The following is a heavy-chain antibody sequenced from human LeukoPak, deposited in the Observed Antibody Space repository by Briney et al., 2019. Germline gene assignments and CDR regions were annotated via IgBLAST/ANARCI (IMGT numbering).Heavy chain of an antibody. Sequence: GGSLRLSCAASGFTFSSYSMNWVRQAPGKGLEWVSSISSSSSYIYYADSVKGRFTISRDNAKNSLYLQMNNLRAEDTAVYYCARALQLWFDYWGQGTLVTVSS. V-gene: IGHV3-21*01. D-gene: IGHD5-18*01. CDR1: GFTFSSYS. J-gene: IGHJ4*02. CDR3: ARALQLWFDY. CDR2: ISSSSSYI.